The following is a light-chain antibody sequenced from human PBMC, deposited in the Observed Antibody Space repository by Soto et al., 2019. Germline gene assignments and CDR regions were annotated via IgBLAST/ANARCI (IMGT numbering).Light chain of an antibody. CDR1: QGISSW. CDR2: VAS. CDR3: QQANSFPWT. V-gene: IGKV1-12*01. Sequence: DIQMTQSPSSVSASVGDRVTITCRASQGISSWLAWYQHRPGKAPRLLIYVASSLQSGVPSRFSGSGSATYFTLTISSLQPEDFAPYYCQQANSFPWTFGQGTKVEIK. J-gene: IGKJ1*01.